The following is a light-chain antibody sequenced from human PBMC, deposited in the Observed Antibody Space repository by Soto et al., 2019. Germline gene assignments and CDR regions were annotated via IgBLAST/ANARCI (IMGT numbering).Light chain of an antibody. CDR3: NSYTSSSTLRV. CDR1: SSDVGGYND. J-gene: IGLJ2*01. V-gene: IGLV2-14*03. CDR2: DVS. Sequence: QTALTQPDSVSGSPGQSITISCTGTSSDVGGYNDVSWYQQHPGKAPKRMIYDVSNRPSGVSNRFSGSKSGNTASLTISGLQAEDEDDYYCNSYTSSSTLRVYGGGTKLTVL.